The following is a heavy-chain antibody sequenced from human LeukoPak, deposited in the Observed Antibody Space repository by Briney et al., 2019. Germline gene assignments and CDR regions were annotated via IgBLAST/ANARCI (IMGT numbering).Heavy chain of an antibody. CDR2: ISTSGSTV. CDR1: GLTVRNFD. J-gene: IGHJ5*02. D-gene: IGHD4-17*01. V-gene: IGHV3-48*01. CDR3: GQITVTTAHLQAP. Sequence: GGSLRLSCAGSGLTVRNFDVNWVRQAPGKGLEWVSYISTSGSTVYYADSVKGRFTISRDNAKNSLYLQMNSLRAEDTAVYYCGQITVTTAHLQAPWGQEPLATFP.